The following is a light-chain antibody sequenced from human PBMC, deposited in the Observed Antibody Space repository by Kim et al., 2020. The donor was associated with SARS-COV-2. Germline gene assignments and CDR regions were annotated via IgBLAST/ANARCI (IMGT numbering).Light chain of an antibody. CDR1: SSNIGSST. V-gene: IGLV1-44*01. Sequence: GQRGTISCSGSSSNIGSSTLNWYRQLPGTAPKRLIYSNKQRPSGVPDRFSGSESGTSASLAISGLQSEDEADYYCAAWDDTLKAYVFGTGTKVTVL. CDR3: AAWDDTLKAYV. J-gene: IGLJ1*01. CDR2: SNK.